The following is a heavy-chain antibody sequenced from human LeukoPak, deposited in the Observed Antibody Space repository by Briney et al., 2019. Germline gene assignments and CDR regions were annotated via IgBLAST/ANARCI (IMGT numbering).Heavy chain of an antibody. V-gene: IGHV4-39*01. D-gene: IGHD1-26*01. Sequence: PSETLSLTCTVSGGSISSSSYYWGWIRQPPGKGLEWTGSIYYSGSTYYNPSLKSRVTISVDTSKNQFSLKLSSVTAADTAVYYCARLSDSGSYWVFDYWGQGTLVTVSS. CDR2: IYYSGST. CDR1: GGSISSSSYY. CDR3: ARLSDSGSYWVFDY. J-gene: IGHJ4*02.